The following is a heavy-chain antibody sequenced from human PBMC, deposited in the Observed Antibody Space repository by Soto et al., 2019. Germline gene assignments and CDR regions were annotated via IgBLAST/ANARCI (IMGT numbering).Heavy chain of an antibody. V-gene: IGHV1-69*01. Sequence: QVLLVQSGAEVKKPGSSVKVSCKASGGNFSSYAISWVRQAPGQGLEWMGGIIPSFGTANYAQKFQGRVTITADESTSTAYMELSSLRSEYTAVYYCASYGGYDYDPYYYGMDVWGQGTTVTVSS. J-gene: IGHJ6*02. CDR3: ASYGGYDYDPYYYGMDV. D-gene: IGHD5-12*01. CDR2: IIPSFGTA. CDR1: GGNFSSYA.